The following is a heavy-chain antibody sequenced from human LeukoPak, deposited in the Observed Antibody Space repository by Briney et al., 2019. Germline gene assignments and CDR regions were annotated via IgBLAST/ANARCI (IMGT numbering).Heavy chain of an antibody. V-gene: IGHV1-2*04. CDR1: GFTFTDYY. D-gene: IGHD2-15*01. Sequence: ASVKVSCKASGFTFTDYYVHWVRQASGQGLEWMGWINPNSGDTDCAQKFQGWVTMTRDTSISTAYMELSRLKSDDTAVYYCAKDISDLTAFNYYYYHGVDVWGQGTTVTVSS. CDR2: INPNSGDT. J-gene: IGHJ6*02. CDR3: AKDISDLTAFNYYYYHGVDV.